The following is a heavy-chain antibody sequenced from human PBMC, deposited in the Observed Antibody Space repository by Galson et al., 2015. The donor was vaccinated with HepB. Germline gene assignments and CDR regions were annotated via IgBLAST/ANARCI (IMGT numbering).Heavy chain of an antibody. V-gene: IGHV1-46*01. CDR3: ARFDRDYYDSSGSLDY. CDR2: INPSGGST. J-gene: IGHJ4*02. D-gene: IGHD3-22*01. Sequence: SVKVSCKASGSTFTSYYMHWVRQAPGQGLEWMGIINPSGGSTSYAQKFQGRVTMTRDTSTSTVYMELSSLRSEDTALYYCARFDRDYYDSSGSLDYWGQGTLVTVSS. CDR1: GSTFTSYY.